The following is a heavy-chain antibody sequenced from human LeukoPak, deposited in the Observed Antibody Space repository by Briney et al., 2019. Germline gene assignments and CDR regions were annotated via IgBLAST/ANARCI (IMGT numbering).Heavy chain of an antibody. CDR2: INPSGGST. D-gene: IGHD6-13*01. J-gene: IGHJ4*02. CDR3: AREVGPTHQSIESSSWPETNDY. Sequence: ASVKVSCKASGYTFTSYYVHWVRQAPGQGLEWMGIINPSGGSTSYAQKFQGRVTMTRDTSTSTVYMELSSLRSEDTAVYYCAREVGPTHQSIESSSWPETNDYWGQGTLVTVSS. CDR1: GYTFTSYY. V-gene: IGHV1-46*01.